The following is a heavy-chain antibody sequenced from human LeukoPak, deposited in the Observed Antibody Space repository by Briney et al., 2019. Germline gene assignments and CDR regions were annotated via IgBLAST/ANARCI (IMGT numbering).Heavy chain of an antibody. CDR3: ARHMSVSYDAFGL. J-gene: IGHJ3*01. V-gene: IGHV4-59*08. D-gene: IGHD3-10*01. CDR1: DGSTTGCY. Sequence: SETLSLTCSVSDGSTTGCYWSWIRQPPGKGLEWIAYVYYTGRTLYNPSLESRVTISVDTSKTQFSLTVTSVTAADTAVYYCARHMSVSYDAFGLWGRGTTVTVSS. CDR2: VYYTGRT.